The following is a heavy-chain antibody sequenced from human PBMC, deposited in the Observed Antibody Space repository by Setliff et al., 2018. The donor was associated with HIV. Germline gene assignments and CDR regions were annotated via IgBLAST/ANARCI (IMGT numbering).Heavy chain of an antibody. D-gene: IGHD2-8*01. Sequence: ASVKVSCKASGYNFTDYYMHWVKQAPGRGPARMGRVDPEDGEAIYAEKFQGRVTITADTSTDTAYMELSSLRSEDTAVYYCARCCPLDYWGQGTLVTVS. V-gene: IGHV1-69-2*01. CDR1: GYNFTDYY. J-gene: IGHJ4*02. CDR3: ARCCPLDY. CDR2: VDPEDGEA.